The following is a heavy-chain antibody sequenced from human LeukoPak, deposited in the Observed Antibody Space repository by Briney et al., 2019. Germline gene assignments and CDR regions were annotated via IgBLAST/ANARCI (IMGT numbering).Heavy chain of an antibody. V-gene: IGHV1-18*01. Sequence: ASVTVSCKASGYTFTRYGISWVRQAPGQGLEWMGWISAYNGDTNYAQKFQGRVTMTTDTSTSTAYMELRSLTSDDTAVYYCARDPSNSSGRYVLFDYWGQGTLVTVSS. CDR1: GYTFTRYG. CDR2: ISAYNGDT. D-gene: IGHD6-19*01. J-gene: IGHJ4*02. CDR3: ARDPSNSSGRYVLFDY.